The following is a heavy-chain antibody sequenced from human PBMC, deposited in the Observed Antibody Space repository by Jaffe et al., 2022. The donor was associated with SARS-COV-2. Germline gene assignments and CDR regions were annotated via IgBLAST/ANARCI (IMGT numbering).Heavy chain of an antibody. CDR3: ATRPAVAGVYDS. CDR2: INGDGRKT. Sequence: EVQLLESGGGFVQPGGSLRLSCAASGFTFSSYGMGWVRQAPGKGLEWVSGINGDGRKTYYADSVRGRFTISRSNSENTLYLQMNSLRGDDTAVYYCATRPAVAGVYDSWGQGTRVTVFS. V-gene: IGHV3-23*01. CDR1: GFTFSSYG. D-gene: IGHD6-19*01. J-gene: IGHJ4*02.